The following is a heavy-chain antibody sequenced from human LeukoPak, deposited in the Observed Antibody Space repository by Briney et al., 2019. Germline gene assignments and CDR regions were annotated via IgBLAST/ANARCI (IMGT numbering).Heavy chain of an antibody. CDR2: IYPGDSDT. J-gene: IGHJ4*02. D-gene: IGHD2-15*01. CDR3: ARAKYCSGGSCYAEY. V-gene: IGHV5-51*01. Sequence: GESLKISCEASGYSFTTYWIGWVRQMPGKGLEWMGIIYPGDSDTRYSPSFQGQVTISADKSISTAYLQWSSLKASDTAMYYCARAKYCSGGSCYAEYWGQGTLATVSS. CDR1: GYSFTTYW.